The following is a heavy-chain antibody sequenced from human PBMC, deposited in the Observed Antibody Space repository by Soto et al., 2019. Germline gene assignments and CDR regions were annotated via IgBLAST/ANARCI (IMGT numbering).Heavy chain of an antibody. CDR3: ARAQVATGLVGGMDV. CDR2: ISSSGSTI. J-gene: IGHJ6*02. D-gene: IGHD5-12*01. V-gene: IGHV3-48*03. Sequence: GGSLRLSCAASGFTFSSYEMNWVRQAPGKGLEWVSYISSSGSTIYYADSVKGRFTISRDNAKNSLYLQMNSLRAEDTAVYYCARAQVATGLVGGMDVWGQGTTVTVSS. CDR1: GFTFSSYE.